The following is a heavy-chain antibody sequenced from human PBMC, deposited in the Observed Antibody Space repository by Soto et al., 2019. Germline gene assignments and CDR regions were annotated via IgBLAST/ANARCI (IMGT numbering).Heavy chain of an antibody. CDR2: IYYSGNI. CDR3: ARHVNLPLAGTGFDS. Sequence: SETLSLTCSVSGGSITSTSDYWGWISQPPGKGLEWIAAIYYSGNIYHNPSLKSRVTMSIDTSKNQFSLKLSSVTATDTAVYYCARHVNLPLAGTGFDSWGRGTLVTVSS. J-gene: IGHJ4*02. D-gene: IGHD6-19*01. CDR1: GGSITSTSDY. V-gene: IGHV4-39*01.